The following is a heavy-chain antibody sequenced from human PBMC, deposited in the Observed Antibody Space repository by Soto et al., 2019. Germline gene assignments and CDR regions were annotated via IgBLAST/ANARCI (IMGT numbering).Heavy chain of an antibody. CDR2: IYYTGKT. Sequence: QVQLQESGPGLVKPSQTLSLTCTVSGGSLSSGGYYWSWLRQLPGKGMEWIGYIYYTGKTYYNPALKSRLAMSGDTAKNQVSLKLSSVTAADSAIYYCARVFAGSFDYWGQGTLVTVSS. J-gene: IGHJ4*02. D-gene: IGHD2-21*01. CDR3: ARVFAGSFDY. CDR1: GGSLSSGGYY. V-gene: IGHV4-31*03.